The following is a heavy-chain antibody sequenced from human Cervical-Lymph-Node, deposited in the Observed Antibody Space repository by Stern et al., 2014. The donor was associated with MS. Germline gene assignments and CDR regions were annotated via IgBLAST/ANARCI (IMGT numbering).Heavy chain of an antibody. Sequence: QLVQSGAEVKKPGSSVKVSCKTSGGTFSSFGISWVRQAPGQGLEWIGGIIPLFGTAHYAPRFQGRATITADESTNSAYMELNNMRSDDSAVYYCARDHNWEGDYYVMDVWGQGTTVTVSS. CDR1: GGTFSSFG. D-gene: IGHD1-1*01. V-gene: IGHV1-69*01. CDR2: IIPLFGTA. CDR3: ARDHNWEGDYYVMDV. J-gene: IGHJ6*02.